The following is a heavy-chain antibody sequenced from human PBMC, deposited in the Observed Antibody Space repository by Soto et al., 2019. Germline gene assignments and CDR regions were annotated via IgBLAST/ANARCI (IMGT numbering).Heavy chain of an antibody. D-gene: IGHD4-4*01. Sequence: SETLSLTCTVSGGSVNSDDYYWSWSRQPPGQGLEWIGYIYHTGRTNYNPSLLTRVTISLDTSRNQFSLKLSSVTAADTAVFYCAREFSNSPEAFDSWGQGTLVTVSS. J-gene: IGHJ4*02. CDR2: IYHTGRT. CDR3: AREFSNSPEAFDS. CDR1: GGSVNSDDYY. V-gene: IGHV4-61*08.